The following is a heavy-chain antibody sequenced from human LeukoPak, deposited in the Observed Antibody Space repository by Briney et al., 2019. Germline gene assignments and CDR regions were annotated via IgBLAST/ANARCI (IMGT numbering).Heavy chain of an antibody. CDR1: GFTFSSYG. D-gene: IGHD4-17*01. CDR3: ATATVTAQSTFDY. J-gene: IGHJ4*02. Sequence: GGSLTLSCAASGFTFSSYGMHWVRQAPGKGLEWVAVISYDGSNKYYADSVKGRFTISRDNSKNTLYLQMNSLRAEDTAVYYCATATVTAQSTFDYWGQGTLVTVSS. CDR2: ISYDGSNK. V-gene: IGHV3-30*03.